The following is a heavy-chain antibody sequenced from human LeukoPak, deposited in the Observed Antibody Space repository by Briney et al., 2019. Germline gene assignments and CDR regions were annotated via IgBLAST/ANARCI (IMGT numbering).Heavy chain of an antibody. CDR1: GFTFSDYY. Sequence: GGSLRLSCAASGFTFSDYYMTWIRQAPGKGLEWISYISSRSSNTNYADSVKGRFAISRDNAKNSLYLQMSSLRAEDTAVYYCARYPLGDYRGSYFDYWGQGILVTVSS. D-gene: IGHD4-17*01. CDR3: ARYPLGDYRGSYFDY. CDR2: ISSRSSNT. V-gene: IGHV3-11*06. J-gene: IGHJ4*02.